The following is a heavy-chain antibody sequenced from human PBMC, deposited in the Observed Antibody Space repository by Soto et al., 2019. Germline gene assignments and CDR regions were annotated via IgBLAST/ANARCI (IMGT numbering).Heavy chain of an antibody. J-gene: IGHJ6*02. CDR2: INPHGGGT. Sequence: QVQLVQSAAEVKEPGASVRLSCKASGYNFNDFYIYWVRQAPGLGLECLGWINPHGGGTSYEEKFRGRVTFTRDTSLSTAYMEVTRLASDDTAVYYCARDLRNYSLQHYYDYAMDVWGQGTTVTVSS. CDR3: ARDLRNYSLQHYYDYAMDV. D-gene: IGHD3-3*01. V-gene: IGHV1-2*02. CDR1: GYNFNDFY.